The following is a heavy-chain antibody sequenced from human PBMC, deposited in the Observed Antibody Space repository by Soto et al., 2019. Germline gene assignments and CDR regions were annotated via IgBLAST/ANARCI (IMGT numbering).Heavy chain of an antibody. J-gene: IGHJ4*02. Sequence: EVQLVESGGGLVQPGGSLRLSCAASGFTFSSYWMHWVRQAPGKGLVWVSRINSDVSSTSYADSVKGRFTIPRDNAKNTLYLQMNSLRAEDTAVYYCVRTSLVVAAATREDYWGQGTLVTVSS. D-gene: IGHD2-15*01. CDR3: VRTSLVVAAATREDY. CDR1: GFTFSSYW. V-gene: IGHV3-74*01. CDR2: INSDVSST.